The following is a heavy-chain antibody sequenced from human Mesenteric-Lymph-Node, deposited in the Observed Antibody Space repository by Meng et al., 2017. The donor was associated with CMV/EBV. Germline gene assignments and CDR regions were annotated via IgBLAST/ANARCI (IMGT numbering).Heavy chain of an antibody. J-gene: IGHJ4*02. Sequence: GGPLRFSCAASGFTFSSYSMNWVRRAPGKGLEWLSCISSSSSYIYDADSVKGRFTISRDNAKNSLYLQMNSPGAEDTAVYYCARDSRGYQDYWGQGTLVTVSS. D-gene: IGHD3-10*01. CDR1: GFTFSSYS. CDR2: ISSSSSYI. CDR3: ARDSRGYQDY. V-gene: IGHV3-21*01.